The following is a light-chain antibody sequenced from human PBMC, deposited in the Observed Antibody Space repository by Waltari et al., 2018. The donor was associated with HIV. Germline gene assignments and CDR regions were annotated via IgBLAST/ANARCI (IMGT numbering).Light chain of an antibody. CDR1: ALSKHY. V-gene: IGLV3-25*03. J-gene: IGLJ3*02. CDR2: KDG. Sequence: SSELTQAPSVSVSPGQTARITCSGDALSKHYTYWYPQKAGQAPVLVMYKDGERPSEIPARFSGSSAGATVTLTINGVQAEDEADYYCQSTDSSGYLWVFGGGTKLTV. CDR3: QSTDSSGYLWV.